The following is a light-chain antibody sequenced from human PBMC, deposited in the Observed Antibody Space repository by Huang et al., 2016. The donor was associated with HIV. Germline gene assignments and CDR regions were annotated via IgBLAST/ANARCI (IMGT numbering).Light chain of an antibody. CDR1: QGIANY. Sequence: DIQMTQSPTSLSASVGDRVTITLRASQGIANYLAWYQQKPGKVPQLLIYASSTFQSGVPSRFSGSGSVTDFTLTISSLPPEDVATYYCQGYNSAPFTFGPGTKVDLK. CDR2: ASS. J-gene: IGKJ3*01. CDR3: QGYNSAPFT. V-gene: IGKV1-27*01.